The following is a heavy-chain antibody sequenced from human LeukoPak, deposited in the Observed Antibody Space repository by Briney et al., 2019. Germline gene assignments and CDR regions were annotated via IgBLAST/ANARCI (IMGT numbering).Heavy chain of an antibody. CDR3: ARDSYEVGATFDY. J-gene: IGHJ4*02. CDR1: GFTFTRYW. Sequence: GGSLRLSCAASGFTFTRYWMHRVRQVPGKGLVWISRINIDGTTTNYADSVKGRFTVSRDNAKNTMYLQVNSLRVEDTAVYYCARDSYEVGATFDYWGQGTLVTVSS. V-gene: IGHV3-74*01. D-gene: IGHD1-26*01. CDR2: INIDGTTT.